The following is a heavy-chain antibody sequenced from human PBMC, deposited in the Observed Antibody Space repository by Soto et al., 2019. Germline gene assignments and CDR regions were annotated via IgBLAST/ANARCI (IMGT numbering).Heavy chain of an antibody. D-gene: IGHD3-16*01. J-gene: IGHJ6*02. CDR1: GFSLRTRGVN. CDR3: EYGNYDYVWESKVGYYYSMDV. CDR2: IYWDDAK. V-gene: IGHV2-5*02. Sequence: QITLKESGPTLVKPTQTLTLTCTFSGFSLRTRGVNVGWIRQPPGKALEWLALIYWDDAKRYSPSLKSRLTITKDTSKNQVVLTMTNMDPVHTATYYCEYGNYDYVWESKVGYYYSMDVWGQGTTVTVSS.